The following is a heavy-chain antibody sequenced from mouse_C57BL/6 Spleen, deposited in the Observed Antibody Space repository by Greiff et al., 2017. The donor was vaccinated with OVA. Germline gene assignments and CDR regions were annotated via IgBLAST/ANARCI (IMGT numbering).Heavy chain of an antibody. D-gene: IGHD1-1*01. J-gene: IGHJ2*01. CDR3: TRYGSSYDYFDY. V-gene: IGHV1-15*01. CDR1: GYTFTDYE. Sequence: VQLQQSGAELVRPGASVTLSCKASGYTFTDYEMHWVKQTPVHGLEWIGAIDPETGGTAYNQKFKGKAILTADKSSSTAYMELRSLTSEDSAVYYCTRYGSSYDYFDYWGQGTTLTVSS. CDR2: IDPETGGT.